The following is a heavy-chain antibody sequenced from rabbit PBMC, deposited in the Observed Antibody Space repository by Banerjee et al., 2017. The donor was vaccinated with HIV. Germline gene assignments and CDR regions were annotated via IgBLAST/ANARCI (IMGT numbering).Heavy chain of an antibody. CDR2: IYASSTDST. D-gene: IGHD8-1*01. V-gene: IGHV1S40*01. CDR3: AWAGNSYLDL. J-gene: IGHJ4*01. Sequence: QSLEESGGDLVKPGASLTLTCTASGFSFSSSYYMCWVRQAPGKGLEWIGCIYASSTDSTYYASWAKGRFTISKTSSTTVTLQMTSLTVADTATYFCAWAGNSYLDLWGPGTLVTVS. CDR1: GFSFSSSYY.